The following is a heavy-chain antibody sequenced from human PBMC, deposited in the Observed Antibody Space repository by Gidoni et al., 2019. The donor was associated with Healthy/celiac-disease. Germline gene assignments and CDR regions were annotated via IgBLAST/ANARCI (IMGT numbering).Heavy chain of an antibody. CDR3: ARGYSGSYSYYYYGMDV. D-gene: IGHD1-26*01. CDR1: GFTFSSYG. V-gene: IGHV3-33*01. Sequence: QVQLVESGGGVVQPGRSLRLSCAASGFTFSSYGMDWVRQAPGKGLEWVAVIWYDGSNKYYADSVKGRFTISRDNSKNTLYLQMNSLRAEDTAVYYCARGYSGSYSYYYYGMDVWGQGTTVTVSS. J-gene: IGHJ6*02. CDR2: IWYDGSNK.